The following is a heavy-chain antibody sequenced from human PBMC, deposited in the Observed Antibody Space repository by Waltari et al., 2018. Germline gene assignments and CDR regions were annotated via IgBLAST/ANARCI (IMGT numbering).Heavy chain of an antibody. J-gene: IGHJ4*02. Sequence: EVQLLESGGGLVQPGGSLRLSCAASGFTFVTSAMTWVRQAPGKGRGGVSSISGPALTTLDADYVKGRFSISRDNSKKTLYLQINGLTADDTAVYYCAKVAGIAAAEFHFDFWGRGTLVTVSS. V-gene: IGHV3-23*01. CDR2: ISGPALTT. CDR3: AKVAGIAAAEFHFDF. D-gene: IGHD6-13*01. CDR1: GFTFVTSA.